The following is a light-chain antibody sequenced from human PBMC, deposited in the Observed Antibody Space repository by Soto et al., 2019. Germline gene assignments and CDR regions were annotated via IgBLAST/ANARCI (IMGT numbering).Light chain of an antibody. V-gene: IGKV1-39*01. CDR1: QSISSY. CDR3: QQSYSTPRT. CDR2: AAS. J-gene: IGKJ1*01. Sequence: DIQMTQSPSSLSASVGDRVTITCRASQSISSYLNWYQQKPGKAPKLLIYAASSVQSGVPSRFSGSGSGTDFTLTISCLQPEDFATYYCQQSYSTPRTFGQGTKVEIK.